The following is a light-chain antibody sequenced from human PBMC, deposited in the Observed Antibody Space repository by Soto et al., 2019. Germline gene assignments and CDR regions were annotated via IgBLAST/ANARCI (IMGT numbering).Light chain of an antibody. Sequence: DLQMTQSPSSLSASVGDRVTITCRASQSISSYLNCYQQKPGKAPRLLINAASSLQSGVPSRFSGSGSGTDFTLTIRSLQPEDFATYYCQQSYSTPFTFGPGTKVDIK. V-gene: IGKV1-39*01. CDR1: QSISSY. CDR3: QQSYSTPFT. CDR2: AAS. J-gene: IGKJ3*01.